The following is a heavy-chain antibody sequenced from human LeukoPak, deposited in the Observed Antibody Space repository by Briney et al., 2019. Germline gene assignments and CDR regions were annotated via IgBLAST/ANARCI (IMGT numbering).Heavy chain of an antibody. J-gene: IGHJ4*02. V-gene: IGHV1-24*01. CDR2: FDPEDGAR. Sequence: IHVVRQAPEHGLEWMGGFDPEDGARIFAQKFQGRVTMTEDTSTDTAYMDLSSLRSEDTAVYYCATGYTYDYSLYWGQGTLVTVSS. CDR3: ATGYTYDYSLY. D-gene: IGHD5-18*01.